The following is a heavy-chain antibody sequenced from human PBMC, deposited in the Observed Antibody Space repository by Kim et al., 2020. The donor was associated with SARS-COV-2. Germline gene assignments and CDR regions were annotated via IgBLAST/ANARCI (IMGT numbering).Heavy chain of an antibody. V-gene: IGHV1-8*01. CDR2: MNPDDGKT. CDR3: ARAYKWDPSFIISWLLYYCYSMDV. Sequence: ASVKVSCKVSGYTFTGYYINWVRQATGQGLEWMGWMNPDDGKTIYAQKFQGRVTMTRNTSIRTAYMELSSLRSEDTAVYYCARAYKWDPSFIISWLLYYCYSMDVWGQGTTVTVSS. D-gene: IGHD1-1*01. CDR1: GYTFTGYY. J-gene: IGHJ6*02.